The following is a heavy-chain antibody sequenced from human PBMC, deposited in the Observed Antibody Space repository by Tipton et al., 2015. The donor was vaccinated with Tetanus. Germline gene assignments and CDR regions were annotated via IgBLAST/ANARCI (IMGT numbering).Heavy chain of an antibody. D-gene: IGHD3-10*01. V-gene: IGHV3-33*01. CDR2: IWYDGSNK. Sequence: SGFTFSSYGMHWVRQAPGKGLEWVAVIWYDGSNKYYADSVKGRFTISRDNSKNTLYLQMNSLRAEDTAVYYCAREGSGSSYHYGMDVWGQGTTVTVSS. CDR3: AREGSGSSYHYGMDV. CDR1: GFTFSSYG. J-gene: IGHJ6*02.